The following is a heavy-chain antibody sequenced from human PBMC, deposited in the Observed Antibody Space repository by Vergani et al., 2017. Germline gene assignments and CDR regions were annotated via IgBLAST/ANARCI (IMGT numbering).Heavy chain of an antibody. Sequence: QVQLVQSGAEVKKPGSSVKVSCKASGGTFSSYAISWVRQAPGQGLEWMGGIIPIFGTANYAQKFQGRVTITADESTSTAYMELSSLRSEDTAVYYCARDGKVDDYSNCNWFDPWGQGTLVTVSS. J-gene: IGHJ5*02. CDR3: ARDGKVDDYSNCNWFDP. CDR2: IIPIFGTA. D-gene: IGHD4-11*01. V-gene: IGHV1-69*01. CDR1: GGTFSSYA.